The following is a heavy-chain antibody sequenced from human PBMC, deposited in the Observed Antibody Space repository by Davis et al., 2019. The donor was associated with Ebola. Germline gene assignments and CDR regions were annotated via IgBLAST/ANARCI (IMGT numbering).Heavy chain of an antibody. CDR3: ARGPPGYYYGSGSRKNGYYYGMDV. D-gene: IGHD3-10*01. V-gene: IGHV3-30-3*01. Sequence: PGGSLRLSCAASGFTFSSYAMHWVRQAPGKGLEWVAVISYDGSNKYYADSVKGRFTISRDNSKNTLYLQMNSLRAEDTAVYYCARGPPGYYYGSGSRKNGYYYGMDVWGQGTTVTVSS. CDR2: ISYDGSNK. J-gene: IGHJ6*02. CDR1: GFTFSSYA.